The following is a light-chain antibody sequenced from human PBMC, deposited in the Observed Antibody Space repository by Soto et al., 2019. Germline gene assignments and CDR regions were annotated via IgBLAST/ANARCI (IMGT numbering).Light chain of an antibody. CDR1: QSVASN. CDR3: QQYDDWPRT. CDR2: GAS. J-gene: IGKJ1*01. Sequence: EILMTQSPATLSVSPGERATLSCRASQSVASNLAWYQQIPGQAPRLLIYGASTRATAVPVRFSGSGSGTEFTLTISSLQSEDFAVYYCQQYDDWPRTFGQGTKVEIK. V-gene: IGKV3-15*01.